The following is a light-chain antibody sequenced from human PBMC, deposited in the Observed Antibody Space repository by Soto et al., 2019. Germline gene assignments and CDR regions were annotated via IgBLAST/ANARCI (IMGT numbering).Light chain of an antibody. V-gene: IGKV1-6*01. CDR2: AAS. CDR1: QDIRND. Sequence: AIQMTQSPSSLSASVVDRVTITCRASQDIRNDLGWYQQKPGKAPNLLIYAASSLQSGVPSRFSGSGSGTDFTLTISSLQPEDFATYFCLQDYSYPRTFGQGTKVEIK. J-gene: IGKJ1*01. CDR3: LQDYSYPRT.